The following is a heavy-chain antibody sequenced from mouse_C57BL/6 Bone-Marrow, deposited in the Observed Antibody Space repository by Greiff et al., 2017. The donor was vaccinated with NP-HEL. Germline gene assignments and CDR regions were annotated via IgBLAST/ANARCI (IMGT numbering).Heavy chain of an antibody. CDR2: IYPGDGDT. CDR3: ARRGYGSSVDY. V-gene: IGHV1-80*01. Sequence: QLQQSGAELVKPGASVKISCKASGYAFSSYWMNWVKQRPGKGLEWIGQIYPGDGDTNYNGKFKGKATLTADKSSSTAYMQLSSLTSEDSAVYFCARRGYGSSVDYWGQGTTLTVSS. CDR1: GYAFSSYW. D-gene: IGHD1-1*01. J-gene: IGHJ2*01.